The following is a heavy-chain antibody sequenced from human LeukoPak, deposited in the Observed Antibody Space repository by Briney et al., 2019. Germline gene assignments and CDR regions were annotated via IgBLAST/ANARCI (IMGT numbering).Heavy chain of an antibody. CDR3: ARRIKGATGDAFDF. J-gene: IGHJ3*01. Sequence: GGSLRLSCAASGFIFSNYPMSWIRQAPGKGLEWLSSTSVSDSNLYYADSVKGRFTITRDNAQTSLYLQMNSLRAEETAVYYCARRIKGATGDAFDFWGQGTMVTVSS. V-gene: IGHV3-11*01. CDR2: TSVSDSNL. D-gene: IGHD1-26*01. CDR1: GFIFSNYP.